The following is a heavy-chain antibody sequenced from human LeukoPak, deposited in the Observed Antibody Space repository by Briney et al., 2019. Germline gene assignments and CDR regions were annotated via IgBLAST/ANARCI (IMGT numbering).Heavy chain of an antibody. CDR2: INHSGST. D-gene: IGHD4-23*01. J-gene: IGHJ6*02. CDR1: GGSISGYY. Sequence: SETLSLTCTVSGGSISGYYWSWIRQPPGKGLEWIGEINHSGSTNYNPSLKSRVTISVDTSKNQFSLKLSSVTAADTAVYYCARGFKLSSYYYYGMDVWGQGTTVTVSS. CDR3: ARGFKLSSYYYYGMDV. V-gene: IGHV4-34*01.